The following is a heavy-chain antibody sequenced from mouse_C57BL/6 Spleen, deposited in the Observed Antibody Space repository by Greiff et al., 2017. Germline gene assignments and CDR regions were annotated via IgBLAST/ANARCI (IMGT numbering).Heavy chain of an antibody. D-gene: IGHD1-1*01. CDR2: IHPNSGST. CDR3: ARSHYYGSSYVPYAMDY. J-gene: IGHJ4*01. V-gene: IGHV1-64*01. Sequence: QVQLQQPGAELVKPGASVKLSCKASGYTFTSYWLHWVKQRPGQGLEWIGMIHPNSGSTNYNEKFKSKATLTVDKSSSTAYMQLSSLTSEGSAVYYWARSHYYGSSYVPYAMDYWGQGTSVTVSA. CDR1: GYTFTSYW.